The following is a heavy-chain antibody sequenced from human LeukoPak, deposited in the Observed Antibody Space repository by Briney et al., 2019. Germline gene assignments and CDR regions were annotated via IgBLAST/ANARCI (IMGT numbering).Heavy chain of an antibody. CDR1: GFTFSSYA. V-gene: IGHV3-30-3*01. J-gene: IGHJ4*02. D-gene: IGHD3-22*01. CDR2: ISYDGSNK. CDR3: ASTHYYDTTPTDY. Sequence: PGGSLRLSCAASGFTFSSYAMHWVPQTPGKGLEWVAVISYDGSNKHYADSVKGRFTISRDNPKNTLDLQLNSLRAEDTAVYYCASTHYYDTTPTDYWGQGTLVTVSS.